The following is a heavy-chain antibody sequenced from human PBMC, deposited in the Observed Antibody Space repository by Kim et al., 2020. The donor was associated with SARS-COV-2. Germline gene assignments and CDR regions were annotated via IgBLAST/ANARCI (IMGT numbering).Heavy chain of an antibody. CDR1: GFTFSSYG. CDR3: AKDHRYYDFWSGYLNPAYYSAYSMDV. Sequence: GGSLRLSCAASGFTFSSYGMHWVRQAPGKGLEWVAVISYDGSNKYYADSVKGRFTISRDNSKNTLYLQMNSLRAEDTAVYYCAKDHRYYDFWSGYLNPAYYSAYSMDVWGKGTTVPVSS. J-gene: IGHJ6*03. V-gene: IGHV3-30*18. D-gene: IGHD3-3*01. CDR2: ISYDGSNK.